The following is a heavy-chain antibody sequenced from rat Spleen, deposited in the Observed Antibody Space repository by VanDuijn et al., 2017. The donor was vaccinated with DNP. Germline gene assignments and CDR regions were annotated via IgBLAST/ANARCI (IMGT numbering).Heavy chain of an antibody. J-gene: IGHJ4*01. Sequence: EVQLVESGGGLVQPGRSLKLSCAASGFTFSDYNMAWVRQAPKKGLEWVATISYDGRGTYYRDSVKGRFTISRDTAKSTLYLQMDSLRSEDTATYYCVTIPGSYAMDAWGQGTSVTVSS. CDR3: VTIPGSYAMDA. CDR1: GFTFSDYN. V-gene: IGHV5-7*01. CDR2: ISYDGRGT. D-gene: IGHD5-1*01.